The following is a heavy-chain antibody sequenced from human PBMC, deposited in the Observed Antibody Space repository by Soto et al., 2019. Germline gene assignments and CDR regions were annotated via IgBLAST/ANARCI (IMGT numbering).Heavy chain of an antibody. J-gene: IGHJ4*02. D-gene: IGHD6-6*01. CDR3: ARGLYSSSGDY. CDR2: IYYSGST. V-gene: IGHV4-31*03. Sequence: SETLSLTCPVSGGSIRSRGYYWSWIRQHPGNALEWIGYIYYSGSTYYNPSLKSRVTISVDTSKNQFSLKLSSVTAADTAVYYCARGLYSSSGDYWGQGTLVTVSS. CDR1: GGSIRSRGYY.